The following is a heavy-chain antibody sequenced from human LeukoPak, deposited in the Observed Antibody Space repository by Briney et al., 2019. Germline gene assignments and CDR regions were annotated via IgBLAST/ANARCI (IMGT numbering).Heavy chain of an antibody. D-gene: IGHD3-10*01. V-gene: IGHV4-38-2*01. CDR2: IYHSGST. CDR1: GYSISSGYY. CDR3: ARRVLVRGVRHYFDY. Sequence: PSETLSLTCAVSGYSISSGYYWGWIRQPPGKGLGWIGSIYHSGSTYYNPSLKSRVTISVDTSKNQFSLNLASVTAADTAVYYCARRVLVRGVRHYFDYWGQGTLVTVSS. J-gene: IGHJ4*02.